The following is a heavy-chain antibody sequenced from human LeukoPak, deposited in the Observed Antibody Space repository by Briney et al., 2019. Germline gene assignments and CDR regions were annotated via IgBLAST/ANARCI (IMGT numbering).Heavy chain of an antibody. V-gene: IGHV1-18*01. CDR1: GYTFTSYG. CDR2: ISAYNGNT. Sequence: EASVKVSCKASGYTFTSYGISWVRQAPGQGLEWMGWISAYNGNTNYAQKLQGRVTMTTDTSTSTAYMELRSLRSDDTAVYYCARQSRLLWFGGGTSTYYFDYWGQGTLVTVSS. J-gene: IGHJ4*02. D-gene: IGHD3-10*01. CDR3: ARQSRLLWFGGGTSTYYFDY.